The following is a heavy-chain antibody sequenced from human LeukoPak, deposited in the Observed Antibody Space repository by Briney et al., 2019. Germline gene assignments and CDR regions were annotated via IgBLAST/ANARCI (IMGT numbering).Heavy chain of an antibody. CDR1: GFTFSTYW. CDR3: AREWDNLNPVGAFDF. Sequence: GGSLRLSCAASGFTFSTYWMHWVRQAPGKGLVWVSHTNTDGSNTNYADSVKGRFTISRDNAKNTLYLEMNSLRAEDTAVYYCAREWDNLNPVGAFDFWGQGTMVTVSS. CDR2: TNTDGSNT. J-gene: IGHJ3*01. D-gene: IGHD1-20*01. V-gene: IGHV3-74*01.